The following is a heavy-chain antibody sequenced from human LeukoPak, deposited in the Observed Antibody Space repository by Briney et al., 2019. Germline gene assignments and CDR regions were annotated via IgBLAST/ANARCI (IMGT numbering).Heavy chain of an antibody. V-gene: IGHV4-39*07. J-gene: IGHJ4*02. CDR1: SGSISNSNYY. CDR3: ARLKGVAGYFDY. D-gene: IGHD6-19*01. Sequence: SSETLSLTCTVSSGSISNSNYYWGWIRQPPGKGLEWIGSIFYDGSPDYNPSLKSRVTISVDTSKNQFSLKLSSVTAADTAVYYCARLKGVAGYFDYWGQGTLVTVSS. CDR2: IFYDGSP.